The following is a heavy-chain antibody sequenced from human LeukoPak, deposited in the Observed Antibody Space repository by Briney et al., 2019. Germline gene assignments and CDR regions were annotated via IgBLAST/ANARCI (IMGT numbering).Heavy chain of an antibody. J-gene: IGHJ4*02. CDR3: ARIVVPAAITSGFDY. CDR2: IYPGDSDT. V-gene: IGHV5-51*01. CDR1: GYSFTSYW. Sequence: GESLKISCKGSGYSFTSYWIGWVRQMPGKGLEWKGIIYPGDSDTRYSPSFQGQVTISADKSISTAYLQWSSLKASDTAMYYCARIVVPAAITSGFDYWGQGTLVTVSS. D-gene: IGHD2-2*01.